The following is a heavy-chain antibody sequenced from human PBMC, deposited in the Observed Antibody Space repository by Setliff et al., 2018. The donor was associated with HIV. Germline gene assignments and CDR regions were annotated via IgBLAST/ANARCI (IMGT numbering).Heavy chain of an antibody. CDR3: ARSPGDYLFDY. V-gene: IGHV1-3*01. CDR2: INAGYGNT. J-gene: IGHJ4*02. Sequence: GASVKVSCKASGYTFTSYAIHWVRQAPGQSLEWMGWINAGYGNTKYSQKFQGRVTITRDASASTAYMELSSLRSEDTAVYYCARSPGDYLFDYWGPGTLVTVSS. CDR1: GYTFTSYA. D-gene: IGHD4-17*01.